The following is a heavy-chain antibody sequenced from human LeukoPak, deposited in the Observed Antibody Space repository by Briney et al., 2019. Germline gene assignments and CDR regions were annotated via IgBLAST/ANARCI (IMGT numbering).Heavy chain of an antibody. Sequence: EASVKVSCKASGYTFTSYDINWVRQATGQGLEWMGWMNPNRGNTGYAQKFQGRVTRTRNTSVSTAYMELSSLRSEDTAVYYCARGPRSTHSSWYHYHYYMDVWGKGTTVTVSS. CDR3: ARGPRSTHSSWYHYHYYMDV. V-gene: IGHV1-8*01. CDR1: GYTFTSYD. CDR2: MNPNRGNT. J-gene: IGHJ6*03. D-gene: IGHD6-13*01.